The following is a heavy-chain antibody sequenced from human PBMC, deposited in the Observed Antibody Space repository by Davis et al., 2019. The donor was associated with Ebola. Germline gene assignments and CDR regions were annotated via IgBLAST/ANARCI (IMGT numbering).Heavy chain of an antibody. Sequence: MPSETLSLTCTVSGGSISSYYWSWIRQPPGKGLDWIGYIYHSGSTNYNPSLKSRVTISVDTSKNQFSLNLSSVTAADTAVYYCARWAPYNWNDGYYFDYWGQGTLVTVSS. CDR1: GGSISSYY. J-gene: IGHJ4*02. CDR3: ARWAPYNWNDGYYFDY. D-gene: IGHD1-20*01. CDR2: IYHSGST. V-gene: IGHV4-59*08.